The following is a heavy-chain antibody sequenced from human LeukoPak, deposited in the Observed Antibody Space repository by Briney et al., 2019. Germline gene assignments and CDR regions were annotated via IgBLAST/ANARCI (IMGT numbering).Heavy chain of an antibody. Sequence: RPGGSLRLSCAASGFTFDDYGMSWVRQAPGKGLEWVSGINWNGGSTGYADSVKGRFTISRDNAKNSLYLQMNSLRAEDTAVYYCARGKNYDSSGYYAAYNWFDPWGQGTLVTVSS. CDR1: GFTFDDYG. CDR2: INWNGGST. CDR3: ARGKNYDSSGYYAAYNWFDP. V-gene: IGHV3-20*04. D-gene: IGHD3-22*01. J-gene: IGHJ5*02.